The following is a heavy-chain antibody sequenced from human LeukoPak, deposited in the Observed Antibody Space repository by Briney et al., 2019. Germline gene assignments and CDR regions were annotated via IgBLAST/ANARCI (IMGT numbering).Heavy chain of an antibody. D-gene: IGHD5-18*01. CDR1: GVSISSSNSY. Sequence: SETLSLTCTVSGVSISSSNSYWGWIRQPPGKGLEWIGRIYTSGSTDYNPSLKSRVTISVDTSKNQFSLKLSSVTAADTAVYYCARDRLGYSYGPDYWGQGTLVTVSS. V-gene: IGHV4-39*07. CDR3: ARDRLGYSYGPDY. CDR2: IYTSGST. J-gene: IGHJ4*02.